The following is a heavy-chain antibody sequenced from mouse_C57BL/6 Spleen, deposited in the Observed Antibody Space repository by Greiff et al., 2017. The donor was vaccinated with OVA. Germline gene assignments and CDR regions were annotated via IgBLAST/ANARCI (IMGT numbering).Heavy chain of an antibody. J-gene: IGHJ2*01. V-gene: IGHV1-26*01. CDR1: GYTFTDYY. D-gene: IGHD1-1*01. Sequence: VQLQQSGPELVKPGASVKISCKASGYTFTDYYMNWVKQSHGKSLEWIGDINPNNGGTSYNQKFKGKATLTVDKSSSTAYMELSSLTSEDSAVYYCAILHYAGCSTYDYWGQGTTLTVSS. CDR3: AILHYAGCSTYDY. CDR2: INPNNGGT.